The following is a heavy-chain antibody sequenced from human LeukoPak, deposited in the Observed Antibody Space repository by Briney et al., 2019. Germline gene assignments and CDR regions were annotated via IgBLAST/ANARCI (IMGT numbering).Heavy chain of an antibody. D-gene: IGHD5-18*01. CDR2: IINNGDST. CDR3: AKNGRRYSSDYFDY. V-gene: IGHV3-64*04. Sequence: GGSLRLSCSVSGFTFSSYSMHWVRQAPGKGLEYLSTIINNGDSTYYADSVTDRFTISRDNSKNTLYMQMNTLRAGDTAVYSCAKNGRRYSSDYFDYWGQGTLVTVSS. CDR1: GFTFSSYS. J-gene: IGHJ4*02.